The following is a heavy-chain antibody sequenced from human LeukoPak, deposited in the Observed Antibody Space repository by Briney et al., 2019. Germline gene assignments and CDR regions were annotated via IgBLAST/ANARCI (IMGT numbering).Heavy chain of an antibody. Sequence: SQTLSLTCAISGDSVSSNSAAWNWIRQSPSRGLEWLGRTDYRSKWYNDYAVSVKSRITINPDTSKNQFSLQLNSVTPEDTAVYYCARSIVGYYSSTSCYPLNYYYYGMDVWGQGTTVTVSS. CDR2: TDYRSKWYN. V-gene: IGHV6-1*01. D-gene: IGHD2-2*01. CDR1: GDSVSSNSAA. CDR3: ARSIVGYYSSTSCYPLNYYYYGMDV. J-gene: IGHJ6*02.